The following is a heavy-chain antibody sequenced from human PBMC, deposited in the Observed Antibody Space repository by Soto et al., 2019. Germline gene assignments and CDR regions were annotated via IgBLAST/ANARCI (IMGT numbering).Heavy chain of an antibody. CDR3: AKLSTGSYRIFDP. D-gene: IGHD4-4*01. CDR1: GFTFNSYA. J-gene: IGHJ2*01. CDR2: ISAVGGST. Sequence: EGQLLESGGGLVQPGGSLRLSCAASGFTFNSYAMSWVRQAPEAGLEWVSTISAVGGSTYYADSVKGRFTISRDKSKDTMYMPMNSLRAHDTAVNYCAKLSTGSYRIFDPWVRGTLVTFSS. V-gene: IGHV3-23*01.